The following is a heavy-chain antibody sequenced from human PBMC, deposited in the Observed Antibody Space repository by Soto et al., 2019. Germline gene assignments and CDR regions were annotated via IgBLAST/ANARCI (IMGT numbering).Heavy chain of an antibody. J-gene: IGHJ5*02. CDR2: IYHSGST. D-gene: IGHD6-13*01. V-gene: IGHV4-30-2*01. CDR1: GGSISSGGYS. CDR3: ARGPRTGVKAAAGTRWFDP. Sequence: PSETLSLTCAVSGGSISSGGYSWSWIRQPPGKGLEWIGYIYHSGSTYYNPSLKSRVTISVDRSKNQFSLKLSSVTAADTAVYYRARGPRTGVKAAAGTRWFDPWGQGTLVTVSS.